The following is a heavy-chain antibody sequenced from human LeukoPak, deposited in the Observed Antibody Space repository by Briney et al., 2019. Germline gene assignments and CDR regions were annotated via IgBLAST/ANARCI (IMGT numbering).Heavy chain of an antibody. CDR3: ARHYVFVLGGSSFDY. CDR1: GGSISGYY. CDR2: IHYSGTT. Sequence: SETLSLTCTVSGGSISGYYWSWIRQPPGKGLEWIGLIHYSGTTIYNPSLNSRLTISVDTSNNHFSLKLNSVTAADTAVYYCARHYVFVLGGSSFDYWGQGTLVTVSS. V-gene: IGHV4-59*08. D-gene: IGHD3-16*01. J-gene: IGHJ4*02.